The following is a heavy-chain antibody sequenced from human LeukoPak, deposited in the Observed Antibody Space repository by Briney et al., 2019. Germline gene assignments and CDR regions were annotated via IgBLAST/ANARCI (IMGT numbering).Heavy chain of an antibody. J-gene: IGHJ4*02. Sequence: SQTLSLTCTVSGGSISSGDYYWSWIRQPPGKGLEWIGYIYYSGSTYYNPSLKSRITISVDTSKNQFSLKLSSVTAADTAVYYCARDPGPPRNQFDYWGQGTLVTVSS. V-gene: IGHV4-30-4*01. CDR2: IYYSGST. CDR1: GGSISSGDYY. CDR3: ARDPGPPRNQFDY. D-gene: IGHD1-14*01.